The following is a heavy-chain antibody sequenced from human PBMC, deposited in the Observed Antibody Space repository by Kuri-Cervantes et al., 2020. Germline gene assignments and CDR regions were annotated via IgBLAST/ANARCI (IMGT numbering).Heavy chain of an antibody. V-gene: IGHV4-59*12. Sequence: SETLSLTCTVSGGSISSYYWSWIRQPPGKGLEWIGYIYYSGSTNYNPSLKSRVTISVDTSKNQFSLKLSSVTAADTAVYYCAKEGGEQQLVLWGQGTLVTVSS. CDR2: IYYSGST. CDR3: AKEGGEQQLVL. CDR1: GGSISSYY. J-gene: IGHJ4*02. D-gene: IGHD6-13*01.